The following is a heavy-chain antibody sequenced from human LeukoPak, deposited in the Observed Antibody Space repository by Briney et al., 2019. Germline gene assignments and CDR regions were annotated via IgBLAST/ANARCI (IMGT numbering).Heavy chain of an antibody. J-gene: IGHJ4*02. CDR2: VDGGGGGT. V-gene: IGHV3-23*01. CDR3: AKQSAGSAAWYSLHYDF. D-gene: IGHD6-13*01. CDR1: GFTLSSYA. Sequence: GGSLRLSCAASGFTLSSYAMTWVRQAPGRGLEWVSSVDGGGGGTYYADSVKGRFTISRDNSKDTLYLQMNGLRAEDTAVYFCAKQSAGSAAWYSLHYDFWGQGTLITVSS.